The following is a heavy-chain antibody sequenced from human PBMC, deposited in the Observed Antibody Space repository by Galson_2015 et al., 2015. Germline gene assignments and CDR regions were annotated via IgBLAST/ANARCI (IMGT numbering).Heavy chain of an antibody. CDR3: AREGPELGGAFDI. CDR1: GGSTSSYY. D-gene: IGHD7-27*01. Sequence: ETLSLTCTVSGGSTSSYYWSWIRQPPGKGLEWIGYIYYSGSTNYNPSLKSRVTISVDTSKNQFSLKLSSVTAADTAVYYCAREGPELGGAFDIWGQGTMVTVSS. CDR2: IYYSGST. V-gene: IGHV4-59*01. J-gene: IGHJ3*02.